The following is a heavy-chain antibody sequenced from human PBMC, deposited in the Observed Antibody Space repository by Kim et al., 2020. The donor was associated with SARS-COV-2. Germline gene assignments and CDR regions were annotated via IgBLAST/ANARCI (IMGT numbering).Heavy chain of an antibody. J-gene: IGHJ4*02. V-gene: IGHV4-30-4*01. D-gene: IGHD6-6*01. Sequence: SETLSLTCTVSGGSISSGDYYWSWIRQPPGKGLEWIGYIYYSGSTYYNPSLKSRVTISVDTSKNQFSLKLSSVTAADTAVYYCARVRYSSSPYFDYWGQGTLVTVSS. CDR1: GGSISSGDYY. CDR2: IYYSGST. CDR3: ARVRYSSSPYFDY.